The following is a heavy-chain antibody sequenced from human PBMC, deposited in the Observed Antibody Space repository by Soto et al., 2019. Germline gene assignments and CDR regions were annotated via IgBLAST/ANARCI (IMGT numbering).Heavy chain of an antibody. V-gene: IGHV4-30-4*01. CDR2: TYPSGST. CDR3: AREGGYDSPHGC. D-gene: IGHD5-12*01. Sequence: PSETLSLTCTVSGGFISNGDYHWSWIRQPPGKGLEWIGYTYPSGSTYYNASLRSRVTISIDASKNQFSLKLNSVTAADTAVYYCAREGGYDSPHGCWGQGTLVNVS. J-gene: IGHJ4*02. CDR1: GGFISNGDYH.